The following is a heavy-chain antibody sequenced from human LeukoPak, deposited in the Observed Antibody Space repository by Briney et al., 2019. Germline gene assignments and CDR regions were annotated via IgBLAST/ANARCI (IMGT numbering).Heavy chain of an antibody. CDR1: GGTFSSYA. CDR3: ASRQYSSGADY. D-gene: IGHD6-19*01. CDR2: INPSGGST. Sequence: ASVKVSCKASGGTFSSYAISWVRQAPGQGLEWMGIINPSGGSTSYAQKFQGRVTMTRDMSTSTVYMELSSLRSEDTAVYYCASRQYSSGADYWGQGTLVTVSS. V-gene: IGHV1-46*01. J-gene: IGHJ4*02.